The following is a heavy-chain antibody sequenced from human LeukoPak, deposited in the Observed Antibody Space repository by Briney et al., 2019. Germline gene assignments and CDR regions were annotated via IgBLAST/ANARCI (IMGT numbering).Heavy chain of an antibody. CDR3: ARADVDTAMVYFDY. CDR2: ISAYNGNT. Sequence: ASVKVSCKASGYTFTSYGISWVRQAPGQGLEWMGWISAYNGNTNYAQKLQGRVTMTTDTSTSTAYMELRSLRSDDKAVYYCARADVDTAMVYFDYWGQGTLVTVSS. J-gene: IGHJ4*02. D-gene: IGHD5-18*01. V-gene: IGHV1-18*01. CDR1: GYTFTSYG.